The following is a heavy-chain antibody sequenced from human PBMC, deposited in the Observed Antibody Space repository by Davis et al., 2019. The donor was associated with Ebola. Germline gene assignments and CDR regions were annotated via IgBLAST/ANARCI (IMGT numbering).Heavy chain of an antibody. CDR2: ISAYNGNT. Sequence: ASVKVSCKASGYTFTSYGISWVRQAPGQGLEWMGWISAYNGNTNYAQKFQGRVTITADESTSTAYMELSSLRSEDTAVYYCARATRCGGDCYPDYWGQGTLVTVSS. CDR3: ARATRCGGDCYPDY. D-gene: IGHD2-21*02. J-gene: IGHJ4*02. V-gene: IGHV1-18*01. CDR1: GYTFTSYG.